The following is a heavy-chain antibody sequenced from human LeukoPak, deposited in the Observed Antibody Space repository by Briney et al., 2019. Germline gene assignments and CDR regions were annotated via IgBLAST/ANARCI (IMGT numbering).Heavy chain of an antibody. V-gene: IGHV3-48*03. CDR1: GFTFSSYE. CDR2: ISSSGSTI. J-gene: IGHJ4*02. CDR3: ARSGGYYYYDSSPDY. D-gene: IGHD3-22*01. Sequence: GGSLRLSCAASGFTFSSYEMNWVRQAPGKGLEWVSYISSSGSTIYYADSVKGRFTISRDNAKNSLYLQMNSLRAEDTAVYYCARSGGYYYYDSSPDYWGQGTLVTVSS.